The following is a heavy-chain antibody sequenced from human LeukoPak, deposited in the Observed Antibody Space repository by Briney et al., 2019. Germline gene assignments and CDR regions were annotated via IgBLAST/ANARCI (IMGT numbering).Heavy chain of an antibody. Sequence: SVKVSCKASGGTFSSYAISWVRQAPGQGLEWMGGIIPIFGTANYAQKFQGRVTITADKSTSTAYMELSSLRSDDTAVYYCARDWVAAAGTASLDYWGQGTLVTVSS. CDR1: GGTFSSYA. CDR2: IIPIFGTA. V-gene: IGHV1-69*06. CDR3: ARDWVAAAGTASLDY. D-gene: IGHD6-13*01. J-gene: IGHJ4*02.